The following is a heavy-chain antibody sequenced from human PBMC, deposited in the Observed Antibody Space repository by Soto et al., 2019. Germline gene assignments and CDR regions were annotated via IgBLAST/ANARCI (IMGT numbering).Heavy chain of an antibody. V-gene: IGHV4-31*03. CDR3: ARDPSRSGSYYDY. CDR1: GGSISSGGYY. Sequence: QVQLQESGPGLVKPSQTLSLTCTVSGGSISSGGYYWSWIRQHPGKGLEWIGYIYYSGSTYYNPGLKNRVTISVDASKNQFSLKLSSVTAADTAVYYCARDPSRSGSYYDYWGQGTLVTVSS. D-gene: IGHD1-26*01. CDR2: IYYSGST. J-gene: IGHJ4*02.